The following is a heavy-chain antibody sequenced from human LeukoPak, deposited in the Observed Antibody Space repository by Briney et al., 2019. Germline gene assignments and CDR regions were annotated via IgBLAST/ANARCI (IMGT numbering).Heavy chain of an antibody. J-gene: IGHJ5*02. CDR3: ARADYYGSGSYGWFDP. V-gene: IGHV1-18*01. CDR2: ISAYNGNT. CDR1: GYTFTSYG. D-gene: IGHD3-10*01. Sequence: ASVKVSCKASGYTFTSYGISWVRQAPGQGLEWMGWISAYNGNTNYAQKLQGRVTMTTDTFTSTAYMELRSLRSDDTAVYYCARADYYGSGSYGWFDPWGQGTLVTVSS.